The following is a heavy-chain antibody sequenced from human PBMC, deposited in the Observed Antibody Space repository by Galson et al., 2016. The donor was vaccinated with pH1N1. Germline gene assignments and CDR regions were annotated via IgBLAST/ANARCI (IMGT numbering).Heavy chain of an antibody. Sequence: SVKVSCKASGYSVTRYYIHWVRQAPGQGLEWMGIIDPSDGTTTYSQKFQGRLSLTRDTSTNSVDMELRNLRPDDSAIYFCTSRYYFDYWGQGTLVTVSS. J-gene: IGHJ4*02. CDR3: TSRYYFDY. V-gene: IGHV1-46*01. CDR2: IDPSDGTT. CDR1: GYSVTRYY.